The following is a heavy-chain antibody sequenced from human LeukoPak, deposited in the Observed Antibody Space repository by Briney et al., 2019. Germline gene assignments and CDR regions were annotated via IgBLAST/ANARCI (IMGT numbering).Heavy chain of an antibody. J-gene: IGHJ6*03. CDR2: VRFDINGK. Sequence: GGSLRLSCAASGFTFSSFGVHWVRQAPGKGLEWVAFVRFDINGKNYADSVKGRFTISRDNAKNSLYLQMNSLRAEDTAVYYCARVGYYDFWSGLIPHTYYMDVWGKGTTVTVSS. D-gene: IGHD3-3*01. CDR1: GFTFSSFG. CDR3: ARVGYYDFWSGLIPHTYYMDV. V-gene: IGHV3-30*02.